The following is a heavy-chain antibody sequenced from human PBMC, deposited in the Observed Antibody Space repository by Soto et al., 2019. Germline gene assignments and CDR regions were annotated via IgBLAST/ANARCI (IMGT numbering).Heavy chain of an antibody. CDR3: AGASYVWGSYRTQRRENWFDP. J-gene: IGHJ5*02. V-gene: IGHV4-31*03. D-gene: IGHD3-16*02. CDR2: IYYSGST. Sequence: SETLSLTCTVSGGSISSGGYYWSWIRQHPGKGLEWIGYIYYSGSTYYNPSLKSRVTISVDTSKNQFSLKLSSVTAADTAVYYCAGASYVWGSYRTQRRENWFDPWGQGTLVTVSS. CDR1: GGSISSGGYY.